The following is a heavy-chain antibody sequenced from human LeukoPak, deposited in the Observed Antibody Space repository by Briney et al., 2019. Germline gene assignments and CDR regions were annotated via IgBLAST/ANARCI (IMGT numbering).Heavy chain of an antibody. Sequence: PGGSLRLSCAASGFTFSTYTMAWVRQAPGKGLEWFSAITGRSDDTYDADSVKGRFTISRDNSANTLYLQMNSLRADDTAIYYCAKRDSSGGFPYYFDSWGQGALVTVSS. CDR2: ITGRSDDT. CDR1: GFTFSTYT. J-gene: IGHJ4*02. CDR3: AKRDSSGGFPYYFDS. V-gene: IGHV3-23*01. D-gene: IGHD2-15*01.